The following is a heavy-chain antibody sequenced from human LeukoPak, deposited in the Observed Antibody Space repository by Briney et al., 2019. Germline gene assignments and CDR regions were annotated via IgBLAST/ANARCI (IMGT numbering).Heavy chain of an antibody. V-gene: IGHV1-2*02. Sequence: ASVKVSWKASGYTCSDFYIHWVRQAPGQGLEYVGWITPKSGDTYSPQRFQGRVTMTRDASISTAYMELSSLRSDDTAVYFCARVRLADERAWAYWGQGTPVTVSS. CDR2: ITPKSGDT. D-gene: IGHD3-3*02. J-gene: IGHJ4*02. CDR1: GYTCSDFY. CDR3: ARVRLADERAWAY.